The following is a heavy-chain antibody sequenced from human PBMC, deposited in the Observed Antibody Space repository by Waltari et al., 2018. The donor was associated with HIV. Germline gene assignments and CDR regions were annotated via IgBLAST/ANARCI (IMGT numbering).Heavy chain of an antibody. V-gene: IGHV4-38-2*01. CDR1: HFSIISGHY. D-gene: IGHD6-13*01. CDR2: VFHRGST. J-gene: IGHJ4*02. CDR3: ARQPAPDSTWFQIYFDY. Sequence: QVQLQESGPGLVKPSDTLSLTCAVSHFSIISGHYWVWIRQSPGKGLEWIGSVFHRGSTFYKQAFRSRVSMSVDTSKNQFSLKVTSVTAADTAVYYCARQPAPDSTWFQIYFDYWGQGTVVTVSS.